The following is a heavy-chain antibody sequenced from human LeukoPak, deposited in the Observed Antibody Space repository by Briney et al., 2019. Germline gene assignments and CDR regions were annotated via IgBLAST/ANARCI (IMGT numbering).Heavy chain of an antibody. CDR3: AKYGNFYDTTGYYWVFDY. D-gene: IGHD3-22*01. J-gene: IGHJ4*01. CDR2: VTTSGGTT. CDR1: GFTFSDYA. Sequence: GGSLRLSCVASGFTFSDYAMSWVRQAPGKGLEWVSGVTTSGGTTYYADSLEGRFTISRGNSKNTLYLQMNSLRAEDTAVYYCAKYGNFYDTTGYYWVFDYWGHGTLVTVSS. V-gene: IGHV3-23*01.